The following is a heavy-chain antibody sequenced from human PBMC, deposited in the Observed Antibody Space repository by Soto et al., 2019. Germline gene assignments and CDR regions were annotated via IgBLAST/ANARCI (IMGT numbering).Heavy chain of an antibody. CDR3: TTRISVAGISFDC. V-gene: IGHV3-15*07. J-gene: IGHJ4*02. D-gene: IGHD6-19*01. CDR1: GLTFSNAW. CDR2: IKSKTDGGTI. Sequence: GGSLRLSCAASGLTFSNAWMNWVRQAPGKGLEWVGRIKSKTDGGTIDYAAPVKGRFTISRDDSKNTLFLQMNSLKSEDTAVYYCTTRISVAGISFDCWGQGTLVTVSS.